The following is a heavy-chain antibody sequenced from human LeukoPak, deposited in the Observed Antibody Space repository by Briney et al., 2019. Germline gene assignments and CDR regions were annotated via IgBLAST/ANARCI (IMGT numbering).Heavy chain of an antibody. CDR2: ITGSGANA. J-gene: IGHJ4*02. Sequence: GGSLRLSCAASGFTFSSHGMNWVRQAPGKGLEWVSGITGSGANAYYADSVKGRFTISRDNSKNTLYLEVISLTAEDTAVYYCAKDDAWLRFGEWSQGTLVTVSS. CDR3: AKDDAWLRFGE. V-gene: IGHV3-23*01. D-gene: IGHD3-10*01. CDR1: GFTFSSHG.